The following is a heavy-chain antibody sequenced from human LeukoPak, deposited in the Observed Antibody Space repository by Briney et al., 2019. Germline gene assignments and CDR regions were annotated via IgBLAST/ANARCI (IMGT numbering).Heavy chain of an antibody. J-gene: IGHJ4*02. Sequence: GSLRLSCAASGFTVSSNYMSWVRQAPGKGLEWVASIKEDGSERQYVDSVKGRFSISRDNTKGSLFLQLNSLRAEDTAVYYCAKDSGTYFDYWGQGTLVTVSS. CDR1: GFTVSSNY. CDR3: AKDSGTYFDY. CDR2: IKEDGSER. D-gene: IGHD1-14*01. V-gene: IGHV3-7*03.